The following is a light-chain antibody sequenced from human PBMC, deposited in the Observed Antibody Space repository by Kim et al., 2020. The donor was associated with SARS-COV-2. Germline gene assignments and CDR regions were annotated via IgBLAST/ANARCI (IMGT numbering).Light chain of an antibody. J-gene: IGLJ3*02. CDR2: QDS. Sequence: SYELTQPPSVSVSPGQTASITCSGDKLGDKYACWYQQKPGQSPVLVIYQDSKRPSGIPERFSGSNSGNTATLTISGTQAMDEADYYCQAWDSSGVFGGGTKLIVL. CDR1: KLGDKY. CDR3: QAWDSSGV. V-gene: IGLV3-1*01.